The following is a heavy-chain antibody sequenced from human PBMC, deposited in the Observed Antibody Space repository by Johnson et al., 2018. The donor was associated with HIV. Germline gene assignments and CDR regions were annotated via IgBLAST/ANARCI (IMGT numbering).Heavy chain of an antibody. D-gene: IGHD4-23*01. Sequence: QVQLLESGGGVVQPGRSLRLSCAASGFTFSSYAMHCVRQAPAKGLEWVAVISYDGSNKYYADSVKGRFTISRDNSKNTLYLQMNSLRHEDTAVYYCAKDVSVVTPSGSFDIWGQGTRVTVSS. V-gene: IGHV3-30*04. J-gene: IGHJ3*02. CDR3: AKDVSVVTPSGSFDI. CDR2: ISYDGSNK. CDR1: GFTFSSYA.